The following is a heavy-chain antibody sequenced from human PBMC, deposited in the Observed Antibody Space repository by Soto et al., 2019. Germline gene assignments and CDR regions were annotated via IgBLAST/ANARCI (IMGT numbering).Heavy chain of an antibody. D-gene: IGHD2-15*01. J-gene: IGHJ4*02. CDR1: GFTFSSYA. Sequence: LRLSCAASGFTFSSYAMSWVRQAPGKGLEWVSAISGSGGSTYYADSVKGRFTISRDNSKNTLYLQMNSLRAEDTAVYYCAKDLPRTLGYCSGGSCYSGPFDYWGQGTLVTVSS. CDR2: ISGSGGST. V-gene: IGHV3-23*01. CDR3: AKDLPRTLGYCSGGSCYSGPFDY.